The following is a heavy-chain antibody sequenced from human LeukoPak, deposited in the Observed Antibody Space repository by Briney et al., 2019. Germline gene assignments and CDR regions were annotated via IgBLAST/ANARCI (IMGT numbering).Heavy chain of an antibody. Sequence: ASVKVSCKASGYTFTDYYMHWVQQAPGKGLEWMGRVDPEDGETIYAEKFQGRVTITADTSTDTAYMELSSLRSEDTAVYYCATALLAAATLLFDYWGQGTLVTVSS. J-gene: IGHJ4*02. CDR2: VDPEDGET. V-gene: IGHV1-69-2*01. D-gene: IGHD6-13*01. CDR1: GYTFTDYY. CDR3: ATALLAAATLLFDY.